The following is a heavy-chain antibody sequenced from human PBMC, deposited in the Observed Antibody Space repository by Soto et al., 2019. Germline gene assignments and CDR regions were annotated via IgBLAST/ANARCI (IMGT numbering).Heavy chain of an antibody. CDR2: IDPSDSQT. CDR1: GYSFAGYW. Sequence: GESLKISCKGSGYSFAGYWITWVRQKPGKGLEWMGRIDPSDSQTYYSPSFRGHVTISVTKSITTVFLQWNSLRASDTAMYYCARQIYDSDTGPNFQYYFDSWGQGTPVTVSS. CDR3: ARQIYDSDTGPNFQYYFDS. V-gene: IGHV5-10-1*01. D-gene: IGHD3-22*01. J-gene: IGHJ4*02.